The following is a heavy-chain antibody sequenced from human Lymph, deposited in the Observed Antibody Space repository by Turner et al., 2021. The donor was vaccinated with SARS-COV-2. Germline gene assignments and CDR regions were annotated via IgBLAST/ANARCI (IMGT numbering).Heavy chain of an antibody. CDR3: ARDIPTTADYFDY. J-gene: IGHJ4*02. V-gene: IGHV3-21*01. CDR2: ISSSSSYI. CDR1: GFTFSTYS. D-gene: IGHD4-17*01. Sequence: EVQLVESGGGLVKPGGSLRLPCAASGFTFSTYSMNWVRQAPGKGLAWISSISSSSSYIYYADSVKGRFTISRDDAKNSLYLQMNSLRAEDTAVYYCARDIPTTADYFDYWGQGTLVTVSS.